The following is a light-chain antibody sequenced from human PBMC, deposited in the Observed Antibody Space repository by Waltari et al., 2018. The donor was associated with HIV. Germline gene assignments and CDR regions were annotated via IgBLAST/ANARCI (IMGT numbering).Light chain of an antibody. CDR3: AAWDDSLSGVV. Sequence: QSVLPQPPSASGTPGQRVTISCSGSSSNIGSKYVYWYQQLPGTAPKVLIYRNNQRPSGVTDRFSGSKSGTSASLAISGLRSEDEADYYCAAWDDSLSGVVFGGGTKLTVL. J-gene: IGLJ2*01. V-gene: IGLV1-47*01. CDR1: SSNIGSKY. CDR2: RNN.